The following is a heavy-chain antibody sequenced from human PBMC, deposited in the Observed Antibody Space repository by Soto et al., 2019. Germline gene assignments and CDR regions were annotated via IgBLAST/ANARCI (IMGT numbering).Heavy chain of an antibody. J-gene: IGHJ4*02. CDR2: IDYNGRA. CDR1: GGSISSSSYY. Sequence: SETLSLTCTVSGGSISSSSYYWGWIRQPPGKGLEWIGCIDYNGRAHYNPSLTSRVTMSLDTSNNHFSLKLSSVTTTDTAVYYCARGPDHSKVGYWGQGTLVTVSS. V-gene: IGHV4-61*03. CDR3: ARGPDHSKVGY. D-gene: IGHD4-4*01.